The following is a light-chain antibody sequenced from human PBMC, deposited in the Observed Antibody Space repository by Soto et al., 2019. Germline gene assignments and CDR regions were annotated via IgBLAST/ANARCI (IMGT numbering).Light chain of an antibody. CDR1: TSNIGSNA. CDR3: ATWDDDLNAAV. CDR2: IND. J-gene: IGLJ7*01. V-gene: IGLV1-44*01. Sequence: QSVLTQPPSVSGTPGQRVSISCSVNTSNIGSNAVNWYQHLPGTAPKLLIYINDQRPSGVPGRFSASTSGTSASLAISGLQSDDEADYYCATWDDDLNAAVFGGGTQLTVL.